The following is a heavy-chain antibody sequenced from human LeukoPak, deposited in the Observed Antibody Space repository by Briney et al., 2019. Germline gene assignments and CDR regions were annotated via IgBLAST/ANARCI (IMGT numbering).Heavy chain of an antibody. CDR1: GFTVSSNY. CDR3: ARGGSYYGYFDY. V-gene: IGHV3-53*04. CDR2: IYSGSST. Sequence: GGSLRLSCAASGFTVSSNYMSWVGQAPGKGLEWVSVIYSGSSTYYAYSVKGRFTISRHNSKNTLYLQMNSLRAEDTAVYYCARGGSYYGYFDYWGQGTLVTVSS. J-gene: IGHJ4*02. D-gene: IGHD1-26*01.